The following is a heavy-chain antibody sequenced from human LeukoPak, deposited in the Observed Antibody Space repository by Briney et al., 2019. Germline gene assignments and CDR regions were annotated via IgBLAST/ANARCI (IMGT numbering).Heavy chain of an antibody. D-gene: IGHD2-21*02. CDR3: AKTGYCGGDCYFDY. V-gene: IGHV4-30-2*01. CDR2: IYHSGST. CDR1: GGSISSGGYS. J-gene: IGHJ4*02. Sequence: PSQTLSLTCAVSGGSISSGGYSWSWIRQPPGKGLEWIGYIYHSGSTYYNPSLKSRVTISVDRSKNQFSLKLSSVTAADTAVYYCAKTGYCGGDCYFDYWGQGALVTVSS.